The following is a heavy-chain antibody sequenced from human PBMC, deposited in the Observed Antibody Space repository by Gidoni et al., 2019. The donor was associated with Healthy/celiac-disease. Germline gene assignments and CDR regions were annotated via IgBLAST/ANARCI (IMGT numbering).Heavy chain of an antibody. Sequence: QVQLVESGGGVVQPGRSLRLSCAASGLTFTSYGMHWVGQAPGKGLEWVAVISYDGSNKYYADSVKGRFTISRDKSKNTLYLQMNSLRAEDTAVYYCAKSARGSSGWYSTDYWGQGTLVTVSS. CDR2: ISYDGSNK. D-gene: IGHD6-19*01. J-gene: IGHJ4*02. CDR3: AKSARGSSGWYSTDY. V-gene: IGHV3-30*18. CDR1: GLTFTSYG.